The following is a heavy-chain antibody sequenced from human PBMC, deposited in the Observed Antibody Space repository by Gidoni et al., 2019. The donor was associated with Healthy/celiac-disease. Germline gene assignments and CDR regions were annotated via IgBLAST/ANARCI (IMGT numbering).Heavy chain of an antibody. D-gene: IGHD1-26*01. V-gene: IGHV3-30*18. Sequence: QVQLVESGGGVVQPGRSLRLSCAASGFTFSSYGMHWVRQAPGKGLEWVAVISYDGSNKYYADSVKGRFTISRDNSKNTLYLQMNSLRAEDTAVYYCAKAADSGSFRSPGRNWGQGTLVTVSS. CDR2: ISYDGSNK. J-gene: IGHJ4*02. CDR3: AKAADSGSFRSPGRN. CDR1: GFTFSSYG.